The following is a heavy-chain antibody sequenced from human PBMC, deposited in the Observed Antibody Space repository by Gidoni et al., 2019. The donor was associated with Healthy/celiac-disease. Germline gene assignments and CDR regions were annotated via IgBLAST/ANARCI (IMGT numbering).Heavy chain of an antibody. Sequence: EVQLVESGGGLVKPGGSLRLSCAASGFSFSSYSMNWVRQAPGKGLEWVSTISSSSSYIYYADSVKGRFTIPRDNAKNSLYLQMNSLRAEDTAVYYCARVGYYDSSGYYGFDYWGQGTLVTVSS. D-gene: IGHD3-22*01. CDR3: ARVGYYDSSGYYGFDY. CDR1: GFSFSSYS. J-gene: IGHJ4*02. V-gene: IGHV3-21*01. CDR2: ISSSSSYI.